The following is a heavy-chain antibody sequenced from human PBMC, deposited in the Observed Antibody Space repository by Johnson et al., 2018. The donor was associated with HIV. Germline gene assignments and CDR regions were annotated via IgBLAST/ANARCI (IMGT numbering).Heavy chain of an antibody. D-gene: IGHD3-22*01. CDR3: AKGHSSGYPKDAFDI. CDR1: GFTFSSYD. CDR2: IGTAGDT. V-gene: IGHV3-13*01. Sequence: VQLVESGGGLVQPGGSLRLSCAASGFTFSSYDMHWVRQATGKGLEWVSAIGTAGDTYYPGSVKGRFTISRENAKNTLYLQMNSLRTEDTAMYYCAKGHSSGYPKDAFDIWGRGTIVTVSS. J-gene: IGHJ3*02.